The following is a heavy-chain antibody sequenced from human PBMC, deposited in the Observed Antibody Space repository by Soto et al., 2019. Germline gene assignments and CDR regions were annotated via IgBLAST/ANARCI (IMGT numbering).Heavy chain of an antibody. CDR1: GFGVTESETY. V-gene: IGHV3-53*03. J-gene: IGHJ5*02. CDR3: AREVVVGATAKFDR. CDR2: FYRGGRR. D-gene: IGHD2-21*01. Sequence: VQMVESGGGLIQPGGSLKLSCAVSGFGVTESETYVSWIRQAPGKGLEWVAAFYRGGRRNYAASVKGRFVISRDKSENSVFLQLNLVWVEDTAVYYCAREVVVGATAKFDRWGQGTMVIVSP.